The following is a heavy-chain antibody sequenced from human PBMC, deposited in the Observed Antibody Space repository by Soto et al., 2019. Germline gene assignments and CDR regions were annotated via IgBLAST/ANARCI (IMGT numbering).Heavy chain of an antibody. CDR2: FDPEDGET. D-gene: IGHD6-13*01. V-gene: IGHV1-24*01. J-gene: IGHJ3*02. CDR1: GYTLTELS. Sequence: QVQLVQSGAEVKKPGASVKVSCKVSGYTLTELSMHWVRQAPGKGLEWMGGFDPEDGETIYAQKFQGRVTMTEDTFTDTAYMELSSLRSEDTAVYYCATDLLVRSSWYAGVAFDIWGQGTMVTVSS. CDR3: ATDLLVRSSWYAGVAFDI.